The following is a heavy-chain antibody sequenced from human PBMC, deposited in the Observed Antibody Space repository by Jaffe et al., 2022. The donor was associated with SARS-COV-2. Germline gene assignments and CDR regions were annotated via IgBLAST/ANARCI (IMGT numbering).Heavy chain of an antibody. Sequence: EVQLVETGGGLIQPGGSLRLSCAASGFTVSSNYMSWVRQAPGKGLEWVSVIYSGGSTYYADSVKGRFTISRDNSKNTLYLQMNSLRAEDTAVYYCARDHWDYYMDVWGKGTTVTVSS. V-gene: IGHV3-53*02. CDR1: GFTVSSNY. CDR3: ARDHWDYYMDV. D-gene: IGHD7-27*01. J-gene: IGHJ6*03. CDR2: IYSGGST.